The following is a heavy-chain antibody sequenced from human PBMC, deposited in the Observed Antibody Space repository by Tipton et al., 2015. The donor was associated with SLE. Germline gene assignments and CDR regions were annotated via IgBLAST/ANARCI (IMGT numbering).Heavy chain of an antibody. V-gene: IGHV4-34*01. J-gene: IGHJ4*02. CDR1: GGSFSGYY. CDR3: ARKPNWNYEGYFDY. CDR2: IYYSGST. Sequence: TLSLTCAVYGGSFSGYYWSWIRQPPGKGLEWIGYIYYSGSTYYNPSLKSRVTISVDTSKNQFSLKLSSVTAADTAVYYCARKPNWNYEGYFDYWGQGTLVTVSS. D-gene: IGHD1-7*01.